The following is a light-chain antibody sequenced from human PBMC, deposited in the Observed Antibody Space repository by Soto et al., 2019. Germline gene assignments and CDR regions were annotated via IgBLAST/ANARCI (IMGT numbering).Light chain of an antibody. CDR1: ESVSTN. J-gene: IGKJ1*01. CDR2: GAS. Sequence: EIEMTQSPATLSLAPGERVTLSCRASESVSTNLAWYQQKPGQAPRLLIYGASSRATGIPDRFSGSGSGTEFTLTISSLQSEDFAVYYCQQYNNWPRTFGQGTKVDIK. V-gene: IGKV3D-15*01. CDR3: QQYNNWPRT.